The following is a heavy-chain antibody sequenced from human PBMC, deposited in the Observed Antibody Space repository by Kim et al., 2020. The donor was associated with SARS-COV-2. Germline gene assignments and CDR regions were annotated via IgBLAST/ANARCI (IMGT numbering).Heavy chain of an antibody. Sequence: SETLSLTCTVSGGSISSGDYYWSWIRQPPGKGLEWIGYIYYSGSTYYNPSLKSRVTISVDTSKNQFSLKLSSVTAADTAVYYCATNKLDSNYSRNLIPLFGWGQGTLVTVSS. CDR1: GGSISSGDYY. CDR3: ATNKLDSNYSRNLIPLFG. CDR2: IYYSGST. V-gene: IGHV4-30-4*01. D-gene: IGHD4-4*01. J-gene: IGHJ4*02.